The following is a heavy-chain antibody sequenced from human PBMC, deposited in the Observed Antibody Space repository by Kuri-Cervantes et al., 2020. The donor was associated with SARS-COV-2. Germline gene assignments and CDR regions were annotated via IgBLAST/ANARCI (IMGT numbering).Heavy chain of an antibody. D-gene: IGHD5-18*01. CDR3: ARDCTSFGYSYGHAFDI. CDR2: ISPNSGGT. J-gene: IGHJ3*02. Sequence: ASVKVSCKASGYTFTGYYMHWVRQAPGQGLEWMGWISPNSGGTNYAQKFQGRVTMTRDTSISTAYMELSRLRSDDTAVYYCARDCTSFGYSYGHAFDIWGQGTMVTVSS. CDR1: GYTFTGYY. V-gene: IGHV1-2*02.